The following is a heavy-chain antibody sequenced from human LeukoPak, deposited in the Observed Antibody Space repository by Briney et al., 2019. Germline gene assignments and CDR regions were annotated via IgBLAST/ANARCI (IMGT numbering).Heavy chain of an antibody. V-gene: IGHV1-8*01. CDR1: GYTFSSYD. CDR3: ARREYGSGSYHLVY. D-gene: IGHD3-10*01. Sequence: ASVKLSCKASGYTFSSYDINWVRQASGQGLEWMGWMNPNSGNTGYGQKFQGRVTMITNASISTAYMELSSLRSEDTAVYYCARREYGSGSYHLVYWGQGTLVTVSS. CDR2: MNPNSGNT. J-gene: IGHJ4*02.